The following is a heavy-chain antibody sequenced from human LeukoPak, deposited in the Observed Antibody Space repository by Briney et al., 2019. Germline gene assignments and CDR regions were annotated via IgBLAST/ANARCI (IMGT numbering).Heavy chain of an antibody. J-gene: IGHJ4*02. D-gene: IGHD3-10*01. CDR3: ARRYDSSRSPLND. Sequence: SETLSLTCAVYGGSFSGYYWSRIRQPPGKGLEWIGEINHSGSTNYNPSLKSRVTISVDTSKNQFSLKVTSLTAADTAVYYCARRYDSSRSPLNDWGRGNLITVSS. CDR1: GGSFSGYY. CDR2: INHSGST. V-gene: IGHV4-34*01.